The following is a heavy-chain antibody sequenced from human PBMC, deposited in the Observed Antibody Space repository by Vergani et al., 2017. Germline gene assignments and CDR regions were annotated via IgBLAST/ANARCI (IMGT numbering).Heavy chain of an antibody. CDR1: GFTFSSYS. J-gene: IGHJ4*02. CDR3: ARDRNGLLGY. Sequence: EVQLVESGGGLVKPGGSLRLSCAASGFTFSSYSMNWVRQSQGKGLEWVSSNSSSSSYIYSAYSVKGRVTNSRDNAKSSLYLQMNSLRAEDTAVYYCARDRNGLLGYWGQGTLVTVSS. V-gene: IGHV3-21*01. CDR2: NSSSSSYI. D-gene: IGHD2-15*01.